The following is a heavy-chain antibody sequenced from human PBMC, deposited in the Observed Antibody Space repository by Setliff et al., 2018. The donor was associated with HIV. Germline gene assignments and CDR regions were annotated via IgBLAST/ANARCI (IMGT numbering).Heavy chain of an antibody. J-gene: IGHJ4*02. CDR2: ISHDGSDK. Sequence: GGSLRLSCAASGFIFPVYRMHWVRQAPDKGPEWVAFISHDGSDKYYADSVRGRFTISRDNSKNTLYLQMNSLRAEDTAVYYCARDQVANYYGSGIDYWGQGTLVTVSS. D-gene: IGHD3-10*01. V-gene: IGHV3-30*04. CDR1: GFIFPVYR. CDR3: ARDQVANYYGSGIDY.